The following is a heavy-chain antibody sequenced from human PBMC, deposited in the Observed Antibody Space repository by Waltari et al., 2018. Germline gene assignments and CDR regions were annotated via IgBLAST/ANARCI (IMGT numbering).Heavy chain of an antibody. D-gene: IGHD5-18*01. CDR3: AHSGYSYGLAY. J-gene: IGHJ4*02. CDR1: GFSLSTRGVG. V-gene: IGHV2-5*01. Sequence: QITLKESGPTLVKPTQTLTLTCTFSGFSLSTRGVGVGWIRQPPGKALELLALIFWNDDKRYSPSLMNRLTITKDTSKNQVVLTMTNMDPVDTATYYCAHSGYSYGLAYWGQGTLVVVSS. CDR2: IFWNDDK.